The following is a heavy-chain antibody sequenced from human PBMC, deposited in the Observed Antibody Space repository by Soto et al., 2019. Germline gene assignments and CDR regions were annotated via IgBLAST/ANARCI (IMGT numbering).Heavy chain of an antibody. CDR1: GGSISSYY. CDR2: VYYRGGT. J-gene: IGHJ4*02. CDR3: SSGSNYLDY. D-gene: IGHD3-10*01. Sequence: PSETLSLTCTVSGGSISSYYWSWIRQPPGKELEWIGYVYYRGGTNYNPSLMSRVTISVDTSKKQVSLNLSSVTAADTAVYYCSSGSNYLDYWGQGTLVTVSS. V-gene: IGHV4-59*01.